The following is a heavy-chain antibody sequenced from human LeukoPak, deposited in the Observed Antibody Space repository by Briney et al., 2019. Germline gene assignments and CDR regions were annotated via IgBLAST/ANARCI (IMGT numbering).Heavy chain of an antibody. D-gene: IGHD5-18*01. J-gene: IGHJ4*02. CDR2: INPNSGGT. CDR1: GYTFTGYY. V-gene: IGHV1-2*04. Sequence: ASVKVYCKASGYTFTGYYMHWVRQAPGQGLEWMGWINPNSGGTNYAQKFQGWVTMTRDTSISTAYMELSRLRSDDTAVYYCARAVDAAMVYFDYWGQGTLVTVSS. CDR3: ARAVDAAMVYFDY.